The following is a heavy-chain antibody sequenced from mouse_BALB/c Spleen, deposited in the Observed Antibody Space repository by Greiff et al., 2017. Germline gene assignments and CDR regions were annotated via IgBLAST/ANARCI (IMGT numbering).Heavy chain of an antibody. CDR2: IDPANGNT. V-gene: IGHV14-3*02. Sequence: VQLKESGAELVKPGASVKLSCTASGFNIKDTYMHWVKQRPEQGLEWIGRIDPANGNTKYDPKFQGKATITADTSSNTAYLQLSSLTSEDTAVYYCARWWSYAMDYWGQGTSVTVSS. J-gene: IGHJ4*01. D-gene: IGHD1-1*02. CDR1: GFNIKDTY. CDR3: ARWWSYAMDY.